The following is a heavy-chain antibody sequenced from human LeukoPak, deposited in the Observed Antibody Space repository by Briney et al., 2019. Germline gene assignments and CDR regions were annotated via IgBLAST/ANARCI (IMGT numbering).Heavy chain of an antibody. CDR2: IYHSGST. D-gene: IGHD3-10*01. V-gene: IGHV4-4*02. CDR1: GGSISSSNW. CDR3: ARERRITMVRGVIDY. Sequence: SGTLSLTCAVSGGSISSSNWWSWVRQPPGKGLEWIGEIYHSGSTNYNPSLKSRVTISVDKSNNQFSLKLSSVTAADTAVYYCARERRITMVRGVIDYWGQGTLVTVSS. J-gene: IGHJ4*02.